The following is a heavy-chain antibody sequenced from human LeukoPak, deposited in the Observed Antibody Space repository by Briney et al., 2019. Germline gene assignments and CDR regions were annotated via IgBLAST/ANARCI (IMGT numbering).Heavy chain of an antibody. Sequence: GRSLRLSCAASGFTFSSYAMHWVRQAPGKGLEWVAVISYDGSNKYYADSVKGRFTISRDNSKNTLYLQMNSLRAEDTAVYYCARDGGYDFWSGFSFDAFDIWGQGTMVTVSS. V-gene: IGHV3-30-3*01. CDR1: GFTFSSYA. D-gene: IGHD3-3*01. CDR3: ARDGGYDFWSGFSFDAFDI. J-gene: IGHJ3*02. CDR2: ISYDGSNK.